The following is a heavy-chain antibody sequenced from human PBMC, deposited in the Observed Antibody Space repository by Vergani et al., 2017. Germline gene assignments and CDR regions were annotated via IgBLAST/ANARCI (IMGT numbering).Heavy chain of an antibody. CDR2: IIPIFGTA. CDR3: ARAGGEITINYYYYYGMDV. D-gene: IGHD3-3*01. CDR1: GGTFSSYA. Sequence: QVQLVQSGAEVKKPGSSVKVSCKASGGTFSSYAISWVRQAPGQGLEWMGGIIPIFGTANYAQKFQGRVTITADESTSTAYMELSSLRSEDTAVYYCARAGGEITINYYYYYGMDVWGQGTTVTVSS. J-gene: IGHJ6*02. V-gene: IGHV1-69*01.